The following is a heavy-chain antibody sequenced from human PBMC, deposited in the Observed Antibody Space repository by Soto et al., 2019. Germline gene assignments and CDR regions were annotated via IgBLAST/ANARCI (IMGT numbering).Heavy chain of an antibody. D-gene: IGHD6-13*01. CDR1: GYSISSGYY. CDR3: ARESRGSRRPDQIDY. J-gene: IGHJ4*02. CDR2: IYHSGST. V-gene: IGHV4-38-2*02. Sequence: SETLSLTCAVSGYSISSGYYWGWIRQPPGKGLEWIGSIYHSGSTYYNPSLKSRVTISVDTSKNQFSLKLSSVTAADTAVYYCARESRGSRRPDQIDYWGQGTLVTVSS.